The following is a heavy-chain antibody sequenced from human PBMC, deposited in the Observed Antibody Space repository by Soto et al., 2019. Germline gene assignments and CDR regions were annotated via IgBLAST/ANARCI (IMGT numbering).Heavy chain of an antibody. CDR3: ARLSVGPAAAGTQVGYYYYGMDV. Sequence: LGESLKISCKGSGYSFTSYWISWVRQMPGKGLEWMGRIDPSDSYTNYSPSFQGHVTISADKSISTAYLQWSSLKASDTAMYYCARLSVGPAAAGTQVGYYYYGMDVWGQGTTVTVSS. CDR2: IDPSDSYT. CDR1: GYSFTSYW. J-gene: IGHJ6*02. D-gene: IGHD6-13*01. V-gene: IGHV5-10-1*01.